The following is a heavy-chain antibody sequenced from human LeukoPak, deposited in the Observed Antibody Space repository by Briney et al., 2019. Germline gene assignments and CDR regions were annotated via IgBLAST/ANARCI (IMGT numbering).Heavy chain of an antibody. Sequence: PGGSLRLSCAASGFTFSSYSMNWVRQAPGKGLEWVSSISSSSSYIYYADSVKGRFTISRDNAKNSLYLQMNSLRAEDTAVYYCARDRNSSSSDLVYWGQGTLVTVSS. CDR1: GFTFSSYS. J-gene: IGHJ4*02. D-gene: IGHD6-6*01. V-gene: IGHV3-21*01. CDR3: ARDRNSSSSDLVY. CDR2: ISSSSSYI.